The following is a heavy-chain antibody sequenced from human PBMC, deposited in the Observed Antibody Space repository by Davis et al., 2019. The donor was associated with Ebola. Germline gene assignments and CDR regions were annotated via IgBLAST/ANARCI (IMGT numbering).Heavy chain of an antibody. CDR1: GGSFSGYY. D-gene: IGHD3-10*01. Sequence: MPSETLSLTCAVYGGSFSGYYWSWIRQPPGKGLEWIGEINHSGSTNYNPSLKSRVTISVDTSKNQFSLKLSSLTAADTAVYYCARGVRYYYGSGSYSFYYYYGMDVWGQGTTVTVSS. J-gene: IGHJ6*02. CDR2: INHSGST. CDR3: ARGVRYYYGSGSYSFYYYYGMDV. V-gene: IGHV4-34*01.